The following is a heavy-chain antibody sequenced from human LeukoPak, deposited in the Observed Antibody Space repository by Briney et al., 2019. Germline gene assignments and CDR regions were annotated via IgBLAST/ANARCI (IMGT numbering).Heavy chain of an antibody. J-gene: IGHJ4*02. CDR1: GGSISSSSYY. Sequence: NSSETLSLTCTVSGGSISSSSYYWGWIRQPPGKGLEWIGSIYYSGSTYYNPSLKSRVTISVDTSKNQFSLKLSSVTAADTAVYYCARHGGDGGNLYFDYWGQGTLVTVSS. V-gene: IGHV4-39*01. CDR2: IYYSGST. D-gene: IGHD4-23*01. CDR3: ARHGGDGGNLYFDY.